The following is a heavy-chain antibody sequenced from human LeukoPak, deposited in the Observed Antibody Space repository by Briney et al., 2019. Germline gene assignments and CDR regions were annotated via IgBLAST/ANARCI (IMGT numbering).Heavy chain of an antibody. Sequence: GGSLRLSCEASGFTFSSYSMNWVRQAPGKGLEWGSSISSSSSYIYYADSVKGRFTISRDNAKNSLYLQMNSLRAEDTAVYYCARGYCSSTTCPGGYWGQGSLVTVSS. CDR2: ISSSSSYI. D-gene: IGHD2-2*01. CDR1: GFTFSSYS. J-gene: IGHJ4*02. V-gene: IGHV3-21*01. CDR3: ARGYCSSTTCPGGY.